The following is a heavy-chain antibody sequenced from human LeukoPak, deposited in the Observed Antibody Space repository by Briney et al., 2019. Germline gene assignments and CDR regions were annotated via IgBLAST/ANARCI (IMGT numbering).Heavy chain of an antibody. CDR3: ANLYDILTGPSYGMDV. Sequence: PGGSLRLSCAASGFTISGNFMTWVRQAPGKGLEWVSVIYSGGSTYYADSVKGRFTISRDNSKNTLYLQMNSLRAEDTAVYYCANLYDILTGPSYGMDVWGQGTTVTVSS. CDR2: IYSGGST. CDR1: GFTISGNF. D-gene: IGHD3-9*01. J-gene: IGHJ6*02. V-gene: IGHV3-66*01.